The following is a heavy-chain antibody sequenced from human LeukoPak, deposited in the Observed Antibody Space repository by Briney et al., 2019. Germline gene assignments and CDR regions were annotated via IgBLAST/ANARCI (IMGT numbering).Heavy chain of an antibody. V-gene: IGHV4-39*07. Sequence: SETLSLTCTVSGGSISSSSYYWGWIRQPPGKGLEWIGSIYYSGSTYYNPSLKSRVTISVDTSKNQFSLKLSSVTAADTAVYYCARVLGGFVAEYNWFDPRGQGTLVTVSS. CDR3: ARVLGGFVAEYNWFDP. CDR1: GGSISSSSYY. CDR2: IYYSGST. D-gene: IGHD2-21*01. J-gene: IGHJ5*02.